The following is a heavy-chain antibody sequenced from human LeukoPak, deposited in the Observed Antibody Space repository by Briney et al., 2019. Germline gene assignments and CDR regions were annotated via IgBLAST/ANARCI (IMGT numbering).Heavy chain of an antibody. CDR3: ARALHPIDY. J-gene: IGHJ4*02. CDR2: INHSGST. D-gene: IGHD4-11*01. Sequence: SETLSLTCAVYGGSFSGYYWSWIRQPPGKGLEWIGEINHSGSTNYNPSLKSRVTISVDTSKNQFSLKLSSVTAADTAVYYRARALHPIDYWGQGTLVTVSS. V-gene: IGHV4-34*01. CDR1: GGSFSGYY.